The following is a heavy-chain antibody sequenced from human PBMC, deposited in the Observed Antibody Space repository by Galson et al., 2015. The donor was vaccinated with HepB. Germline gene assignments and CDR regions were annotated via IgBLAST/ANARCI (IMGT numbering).Heavy chain of an antibody. CDR1: GGSFSGHY. J-gene: IGHJ5*02. CDR2: INQIGST. V-gene: IGHV4-34*01. Sequence: ETLSLTCAVSGGSFSGHYWSWIRQSPGKGLEWIGEINQIGSTNYNPSLKSRVTVSVDTSKNQFSLKLTSVTAADTAVYYCARRIIMTSVVNFNWFDPWGQGTLVTVSS. D-gene: IGHD3-16*01. CDR3: ARRIIMTSVVNFNWFDP.